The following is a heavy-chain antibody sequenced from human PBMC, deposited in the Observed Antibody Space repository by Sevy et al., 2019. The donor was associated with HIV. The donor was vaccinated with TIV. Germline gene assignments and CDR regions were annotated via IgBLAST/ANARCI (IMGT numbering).Heavy chain of an antibody. CDR3: ARDRLRQYGDYYYYYGMDV. CDR2: ISSSGSTI. CDR1: GFTFSSYE. J-gene: IGHJ6*02. V-gene: IGHV3-48*03. Sequence: GGSLRLSCAASGFTFSSYEMNWVRQAPGKGLEWVSYISSSGSTIYYADSVKGRFTISRDNAKNSLYLQMNSLRAEDTAVYYCARDRLRQYGDYYYYYGMDVWDQGTTVTVSS. D-gene: IGHD4-17*01.